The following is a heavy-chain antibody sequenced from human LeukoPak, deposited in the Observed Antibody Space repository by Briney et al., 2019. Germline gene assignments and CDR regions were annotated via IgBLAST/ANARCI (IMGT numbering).Heavy chain of an antibody. CDR1: GGTFSIYA. CDR3: ATSGYYDSSGQKIFDY. CDR2: IIPIFGTA. Sequence: SVKVSSKASGGTFSIYAISWVRQAPGQGLEWMGGIIPIFGTANYAQKFQGRVTITTDESTSTAYMELSSLRSEDTAVYYCATSGYYDSSGQKIFDYWGQGTLVTVSS. V-gene: IGHV1-69*05. J-gene: IGHJ4*02. D-gene: IGHD3-22*01.